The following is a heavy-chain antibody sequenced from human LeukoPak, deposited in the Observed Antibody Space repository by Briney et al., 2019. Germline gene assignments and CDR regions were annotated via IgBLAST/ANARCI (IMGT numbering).Heavy chain of an antibody. V-gene: IGHV3-21*01. CDR1: GFTFSSYS. D-gene: IGHD6-13*01. Sequence: GGSLRLSCAASGFTFSSYSMNWVRQAPGKGLEWVSSISSSSSYIYYADSVKGRFTISRDNAKNSLYLQMNSLRAEDTAVYYCARFAAADQNYIDYWGQGTLVTVSS. CDR2: ISSSSSYI. CDR3: ARFAAADQNYIDY. J-gene: IGHJ4*02.